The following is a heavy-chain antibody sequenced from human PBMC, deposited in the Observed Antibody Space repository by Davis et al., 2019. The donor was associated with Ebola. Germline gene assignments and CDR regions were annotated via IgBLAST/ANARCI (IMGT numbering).Heavy chain of an antibody. CDR2: IWYDGSNK. CDR1: GFTFSSYS. D-gene: IGHD6-13*01. J-gene: IGHJ4*02. CDR3: ARDEGYSSSWYVY. V-gene: IGHV3-33*08. Sequence: GGSLRLSCAASGFTFSSYSMNWVRQAPGKGLEWVAVIWYDGSNKYYADSVKGRFTISRDNSKNTLYLQMNSLRAEDTAVYYCARDEGYSSSWYVYWGQGTLVTVSS.